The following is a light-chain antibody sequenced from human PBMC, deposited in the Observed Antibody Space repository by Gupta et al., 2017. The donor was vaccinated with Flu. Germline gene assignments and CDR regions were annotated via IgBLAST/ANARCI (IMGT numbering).Light chain of an antibody. CDR3: MQALQTPLT. V-gene: IGKV2-28*01. CDR2: LGS. Sequence: DIVMTQSPLSLPVTPGEPASISCRSSQSLLHSNGYNILDWYLQKPGQSPHLLIYLGSNRASGVPDRFIGSGSGTDFTLKISRVEAEDVGVYFCMQALQTPLTFGQGTRLEIK. CDR1: QSLLHSNGYNI. J-gene: IGKJ5*01.